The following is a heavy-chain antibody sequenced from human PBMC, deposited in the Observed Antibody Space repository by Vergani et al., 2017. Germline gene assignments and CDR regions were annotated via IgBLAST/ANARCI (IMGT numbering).Heavy chain of an antibody. CDR1: GGSLSSYY. D-gene: IGHD1-1*01. CDR2: IYYSGST. Sequence: QVQLQESGPGLVKPSETLSLTCTVSGGSLSSYYWSWIRQPPGKGLEWIGYIYYSGSTNYNPSLKSRVTISVDTSKNQFSLKLSSVTAADTAVYYCARDRRGHNDDYGMDVWGQGTTVTVSS. CDR3: ARDRRGHNDDYGMDV. V-gene: IGHV4-59*01. J-gene: IGHJ6*02.